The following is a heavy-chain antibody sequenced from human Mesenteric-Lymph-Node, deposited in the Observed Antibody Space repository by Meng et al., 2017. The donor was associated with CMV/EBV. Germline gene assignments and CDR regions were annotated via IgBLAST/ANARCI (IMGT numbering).Heavy chain of an antibody. CDR1: GFTFGDYA. V-gene: IGHV3-49*04. D-gene: IGHD2-2*01. CDR3: TSVLGYCSSTSCYPLDY. CDR2: IRSKAYGGTT. Sequence: GESLKISCPASGFTFGDYAMSWVRQAPGKGLEWVGFIRSKAYGGTTEYAASVKGRFTISRDDSKSIAYLQMNSLKTEDTAVYYCTSVLGYCSSTSCYPLDYWGQGTLVTVSS. J-gene: IGHJ4*02.